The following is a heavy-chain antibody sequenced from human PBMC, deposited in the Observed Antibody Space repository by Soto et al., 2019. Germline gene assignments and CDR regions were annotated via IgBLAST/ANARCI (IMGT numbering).Heavy chain of an antibody. CDR3: ARCAYGSFTFGMDV. CDR1: GDSIRSHYW. V-gene: IGHV4-4*02. D-gene: IGHD3-10*01. Sequence: QVQLQESGPGLVKPSGTLSLTCAVSGDSIRSHYWWTWLRQPPGKGLEWIGEVFHSGITNYSPSLKSRVTISIDKSKNQFSLTLSSVTAADTAVYYCARCAYGSFTFGMDVWGQGTTVAVSS. CDR2: VFHSGIT. J-gene: IGHJ6*02.